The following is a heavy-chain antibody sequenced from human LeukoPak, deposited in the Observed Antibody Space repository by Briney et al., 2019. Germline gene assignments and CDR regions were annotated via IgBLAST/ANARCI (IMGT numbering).Heavy chain of an antibody. CDR2: IYSGGTT. J-gene: IGHJ4*02. Sequence: PGGSLRLSCAASGVTVSSNYMSWVRQAPGKGLEWVSVIYSGGTTYYADSVKGRFTISRDNSKNTLYLQMNSLRAEDTAVYYCAREVPATAMFFDYWGQGTLATVSP. V-gene: IGHV3-53*01. CDR3: AREVPATAMFFDY. D-gene: IGHD2-2*01. CDR1: GVTVSSNY.